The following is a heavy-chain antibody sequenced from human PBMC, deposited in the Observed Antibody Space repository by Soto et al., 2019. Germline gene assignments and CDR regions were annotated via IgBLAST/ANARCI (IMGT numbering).Heavy chain of an antibody. Sequence: NPSETLSLTCTISGASISSSHYWTWFRQTPGKGLEWIGEIYHTGNTNYNPSLKSRVTLSLDKSKNQFSLRLDSVTAADTAVFFCARYPMDDYFRGMDVWGQGTTVTVSS. CDR1: GASISSSHY. J-gene: IGHJ6*02. CDR2: IYHTGNT. V-gene: IGHV4-4*02. CDR3: ARYPMDDYFRGMDV.